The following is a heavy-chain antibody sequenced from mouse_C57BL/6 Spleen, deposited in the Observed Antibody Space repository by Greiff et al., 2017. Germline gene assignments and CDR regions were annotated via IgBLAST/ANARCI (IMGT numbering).Heavy chain of an antibody. CDR2: IGPETGGT. J-gene: IGHJ4*01. Sequence: VQLQQSGAELVRPGASVTLSCTASGYTFTDYEMHWVRQTPVHGLEWIGAIGPETGGTAYNQKFKGQAILTANKSSSTAYLELRGLTAEASAVYYCNYYDSSFALDYWGQGTTVTVSS. CDR1: GYTFTDYE. CDR3: NYYDSSFALDY. D-gene: IGHD1-1*01. V-gene: IGHV1-15*01.